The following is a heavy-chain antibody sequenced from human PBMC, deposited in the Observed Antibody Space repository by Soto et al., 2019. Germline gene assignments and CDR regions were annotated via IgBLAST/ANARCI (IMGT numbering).Heavy chain of an antibody. CDR3: ARESGVVGATSLLLDY. CDR1: GGTFSSYA. V-gene: IGHV1-69*13. Sequence: ASVKVSCKASGGTFSSYAISWVRQAPGQGLEWMGGIIPIFGTANYAQKFQGRVTITADESTSTAYMELSSLRSEDTAVYYCARESGVVGATSLLLDYWGQGTLVTVSS. J-gene: IGHJ4*02. D-gene: IGHD1-26*01. CDR2: IIPIFGTA.